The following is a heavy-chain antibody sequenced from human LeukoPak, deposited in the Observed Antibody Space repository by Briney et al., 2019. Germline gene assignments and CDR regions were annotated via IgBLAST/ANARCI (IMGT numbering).Heavy chain of an antibody. Sequence: SETLSLTCDVSGYSISSGYYWGWIRQPPGKGLEWIGSIYHSGSTYYNPSLKSRVTISVDTSKNQFSLKLSSVTAADTAVYYCARDRWFVDYWGQGTLVTVSS. CDR1: GYSISSGYY. CDR2: IYHSGST. D-gene: IGHD4-23*01. CDR3: ARDRWFVDY. V-gene: IGHV4-38-2*02. J-gene: IGHJ4*02.